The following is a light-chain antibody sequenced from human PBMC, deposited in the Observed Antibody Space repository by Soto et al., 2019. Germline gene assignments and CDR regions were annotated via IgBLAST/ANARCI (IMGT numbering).Light chain of an antibody. CDR3: QKYNSAPLT. J-gene: IGKJ5*01. CDR2: GAS. Sequence: EIVLTQSPGTLSLSPGERATLSCRASQSVSNNYLAWYQQKPGQAPRLLIYGASNRATGIPDRFSGSGSGTEFTLTISSLQPEDVATYYCQKYNSAPLTFGQGTRLEIK. V-gene: IGKV3-20*01. CDR1: QSVSNNY.